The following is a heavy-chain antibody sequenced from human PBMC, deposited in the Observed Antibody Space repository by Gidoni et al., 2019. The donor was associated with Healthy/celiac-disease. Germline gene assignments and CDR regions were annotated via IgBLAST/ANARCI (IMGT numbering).Heavy chain of an antibody. J-gene: IGHJ6*02. CDR3: AHRHRGKVGRIYYYGMDV. V-gene: IGHV2-5*02. CDR2: IYWDDDK. CDR1: GFSLSTSGVG. Sequence: QITLKESGPTLVKPTQTLTLPCTFSGFSLSTSGVGVGWIRQPPGKALEWLALIYWDDDKRYSPSLKSRLTITKDTSKNQVVLTMTNMDPVDTATYYCAHRHRGKVGRIYYYGMDVWGQGTTVTVSS.